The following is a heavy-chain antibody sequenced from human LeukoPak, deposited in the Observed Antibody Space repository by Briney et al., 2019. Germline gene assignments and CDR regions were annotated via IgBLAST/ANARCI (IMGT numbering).Heavy chain of an antibody. V-gene: IGHV3-48*04. D-gene: IGHD1-26*01. CDR2: ISSSSDSI. J-gene: IGHJ4*02. CDR3: ASGMRVGPNI. CDR1: GFTFGPYT. Sequence: GGSVRLSCAASGFTFGPYTMNWVRQAPGKGLDWVSYISSSSDSIYYADSVKGRFTISRDNAKNSLYLQMNSLRAEDTAVYYCASGMRVGPNIWGQGTLVTVSS.